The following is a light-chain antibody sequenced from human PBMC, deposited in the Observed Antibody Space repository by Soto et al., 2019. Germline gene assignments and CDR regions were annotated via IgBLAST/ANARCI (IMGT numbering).Light chain of an antibody. CDR2: EVH. Sequence: QSALTQPPSASGSPGQSVTISCTGTRSDIGSYNYVSWYQQRPGKAPKLMIYEVHKRPSGVPDRFSGSKSGNTASLTVCGLQAEDEADYYCSSYAGSNNFVAFGSGTQLTVL. J-gene: IGLJ1*01. V-gene: IGLV2-8*01. CDR3: SSYAGSNNFVA. CDR1: RSDIGSYNY.